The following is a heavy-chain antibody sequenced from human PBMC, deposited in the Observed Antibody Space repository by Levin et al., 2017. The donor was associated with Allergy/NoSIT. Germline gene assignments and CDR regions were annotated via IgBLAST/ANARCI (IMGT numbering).Heavy chain of an antibody. J-gene: IGHJ4*02. CDR1: GFTFSSYS. CDR2: ISCSSGYI. Sequence: GGSLRLSCAASGFTFSSYSMNWVRQAPGKGLEWVSFISCSSGYIYYADSVKGRFTISRDNAKNSLYLQMNSLRAEDTAVYYCARGASSGWMIDYWGQGTLVTVSS. CDR3: ARGASSGWMIDY. V-gene: IGHV3-21*01. D-gene: IGHD6-19*01.